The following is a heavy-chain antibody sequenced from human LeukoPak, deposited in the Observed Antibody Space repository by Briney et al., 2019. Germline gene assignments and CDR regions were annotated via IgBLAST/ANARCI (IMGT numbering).Heavy chain of an antibody. CDR1: GFTFSSYG. CDR3: AKYYGSGSSQGDY. D-gene: IGHD3-10*01. J-gene: IGHJ4*02. Sequence: PGGSLRLSCAASGFTFSSYGMHWVRQAPGKGLDWVAVISYDGNDENYADSVKGRFTISRDNSKNTLYLQMNGLRAEDTAVYYCAKYYGSGSSQGDYWGQGTLVTVSS. V-gene: IGHV3-30*18. CDR2: ISYDGNDE.